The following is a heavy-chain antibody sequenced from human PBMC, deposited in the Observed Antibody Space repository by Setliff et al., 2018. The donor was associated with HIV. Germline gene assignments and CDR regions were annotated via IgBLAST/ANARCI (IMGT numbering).Heavy chain of an antibody. J-gene: IGHJ3*02. V-gene: IGHV4-4*08. D-gene: IGHD1-1*01. CDR2: IETTGTV. CDR1: GDSIRSQF. Sequence: SETLSLTCNLSGDSIRSQFWTWIRQTPGKGLEWIASIETTGTVNYSPSLKSRVSISLDPSRSQFSLTLRSVTAADTAVFFCARHLYWNPDAFDIWGQGTMVTVSS. CDR3: ARHLYWNPDAFDI.